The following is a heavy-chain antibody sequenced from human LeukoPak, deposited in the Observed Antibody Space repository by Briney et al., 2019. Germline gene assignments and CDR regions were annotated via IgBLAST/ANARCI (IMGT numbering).Heavy chain of an antibody. CDR2: ISGNGGTT. D-gene: IGHD3-16*01. CDR1: GFTFSSYT. CDR3: AKGRTAYIPDS. Sequence: GGSLRLSCAASGFTFSSYTMTWVRQAPGKGLEWVSVISGNGGTTYYADSVKGRFTISRDNSKNTLYLQMNSLRVEDTAVYYCAKGRTAYIPDSWGQGNPVSVSS. V-gene: IGHV3-23*01. J-gene: IGHJ4*02.